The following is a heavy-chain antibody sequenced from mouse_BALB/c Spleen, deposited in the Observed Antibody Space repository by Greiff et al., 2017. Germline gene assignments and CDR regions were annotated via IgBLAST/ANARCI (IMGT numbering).Heavy chain of an antibody. D-gene: IGHD2-4*01. CDR1: GFTFSSYA. CDR2: ISSGGSYT. CDR3: ARQRGYDYDAWFAY. V-gene: IGHV5-9-3*01. Sequence: EVMLVESGGGLVKPGGSLKLSCAASGFTFSSYAMSWVRQTPEKRLEWVATISSGGSYTYYPDSVKGRFTISSDNAKNTLYLQMSSLRSEDTAMYYCARQRGYDYDAWFAYWGQGTLVTVSA. J-gene: IGHJ3*01.